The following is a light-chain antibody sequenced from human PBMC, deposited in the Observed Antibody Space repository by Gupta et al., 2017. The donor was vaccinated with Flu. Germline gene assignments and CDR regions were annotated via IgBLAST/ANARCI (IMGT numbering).Light chain of an antibody. V-gene: IGKV3-20*01. CDR2: GAS. CDR3: QQYSSVTRT. J-gene: IGKJ1*01. Sequence: EIVLPQSPGTLSLSQGERAALSCRASQGVSSSYLAWYQQKPGQAPRLLIYGASSRATGIPYRFSGSGYGTDFTLTISSLEPYDFAVYYCQQYSSVTRTFGQGTKVEIK. CDR1: QGVSSSY.